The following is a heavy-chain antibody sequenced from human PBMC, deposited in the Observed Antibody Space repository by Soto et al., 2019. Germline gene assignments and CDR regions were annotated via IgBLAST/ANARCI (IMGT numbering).Heavy chain of an antibody. J-gene: IGHJ4*02. CDR1: GYTFTSYA. V-gene: IGHV1-18*01. Sequence: QVQLVQSGAEVKKPGASVKVSCKASGYTFTSYAISWVRQAPGQGLEWMGWISAYNGNTNYAQKLQGRVTMTTDTSTSTAYRELRSLRSAATDVYYCARDLPPVDYWGQGTLVTVSS. CDR2: ISAYNGNT. CDR3: ARDLPPVDY.